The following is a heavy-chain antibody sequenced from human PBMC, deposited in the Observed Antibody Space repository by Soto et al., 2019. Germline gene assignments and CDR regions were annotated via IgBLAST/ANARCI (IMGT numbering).Heavy chain of an antibody. J-gene: IGHJ6*02. CDR1: GGTFSSYA. CDR2: IIPIFGTA. V-gene: IGHV1-69*01. Sequence: QVQLVQSGAEVKKPGSSVKVSCKASGGTFSSYAISWVRQAPGQGLEWMGGIIPIFGTANYAQQVQGRVTITADDSTSTAYMELRSLISEDTAVYYCARAQAAARDFPLGMDVWGQGTTVTVSS. CDR3: ARAQAAARDFPLGMDV. D-gene: IGHD6-13*01.